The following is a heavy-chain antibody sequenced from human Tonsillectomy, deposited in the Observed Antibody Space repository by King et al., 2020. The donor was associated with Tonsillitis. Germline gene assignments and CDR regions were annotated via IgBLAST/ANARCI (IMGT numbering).Heavy chain of an antibody. J-gene: IGHJ6*02. V-gene: IGHV4-34*01. Sequence: VQLQQWGAGLLKPSETLSLTCAVYGGSFSGYYWSWIRQPPGKVLEWIGEINHSGSTNYNPSLKSRVTISVDTSKNQFSLKLSSVTAADTAVYYCARGSVVVTATPPYYYYHGMDVWGQGTTVTVSS. D-gene: IGHD2-21*02. CDR2: INHSGST. CDR3: ARGSVVVTATPPYYYYHGMDV. CDR1: GGSFSGYY.